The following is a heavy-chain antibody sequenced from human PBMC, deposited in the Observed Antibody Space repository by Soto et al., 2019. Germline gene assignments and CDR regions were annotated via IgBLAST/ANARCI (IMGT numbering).Heavy chain of an antibody. D-gene: IGHD5-12*01. CDR1: GGSFSGYY. V-gene: IGHV4-34*01. CDR3: ARYYSRSGYDFRLSYYYYGMDV. CDR2: INHSGST. J-gene: IGHJ6*02. Sequence: SETLSLTCAVYGGSFSGYYWSWIRQPPGKGLEWIGEINHSGSTNYNPSLKSRVTISVDTSKNQFSLKLSSVTAADTAVYYCARYYSRSGYDFRLSYYYYGMDVWGQGTTVTVSS.